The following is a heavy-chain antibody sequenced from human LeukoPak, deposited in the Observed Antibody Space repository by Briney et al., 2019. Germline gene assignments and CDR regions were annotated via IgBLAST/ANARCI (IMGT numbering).Heavy chain of an antibody. CDR3: ARGSYSSGSSYYDFWSGYYENVWFDP. V-gene: IGHV1-46*01. J-gene: IGHJ5*02. CDR1: GYTFTSCY. Sequence: GASVKVSCKASGYTFTSCYMHWVRQAPGQGLEWMGIINPSGGSTSYAQKFQGRVTMTRDTSTSTVYMELSSLRSEDTAVYYCARGSYSSGSSYYDFWSGYYENVWFDPWGQGTLVTVSS. D-gene: IGHD3-3*01. CDR2: INPSGGST.